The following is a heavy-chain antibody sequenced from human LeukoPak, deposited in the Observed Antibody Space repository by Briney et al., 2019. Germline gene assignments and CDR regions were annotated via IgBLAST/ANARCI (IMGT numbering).Heavy chain of an antibody. CDR2: IKSKSAGGTA. J-gene: IGHJ4*02. CDR1: GFSFSSAW. CDR3: TTGSLYDVLTGTEVY. Sequence: GGSLRLSCAASGFSFSSAWMSWVRQAPGKGLNGVGRIKSKSAGGTADCAAPVQGRFTISREDSENTLYLQMNSLKTEDTAVYYCTTGSLYDVLTGTEVYWGQGPLVTVSS. V-gene: IGHV3-15*01. D-gene: IGHD3-9*01.